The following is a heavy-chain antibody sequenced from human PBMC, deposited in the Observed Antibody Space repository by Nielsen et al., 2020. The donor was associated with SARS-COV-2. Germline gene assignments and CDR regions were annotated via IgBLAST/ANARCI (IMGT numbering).Heavy chain of an antibody. CDR2: IKEDGSEK. J-gene: IGHJ4*02. V-gene: IGHV3-7*03. Sequence: GESLKISCAASGFTFFSYCMSWVRQAPGKGLEWVANIKEDGSEKYYVDSVKGRFTISRDNAKRSLYLQMNSLRADDSAMYYCASEYGASFDQWGQGTLVTVSS. CDR3: ASEYGASFDQ. CDR1: GFTFFSYC. D-gene: IGHD3-10*01.